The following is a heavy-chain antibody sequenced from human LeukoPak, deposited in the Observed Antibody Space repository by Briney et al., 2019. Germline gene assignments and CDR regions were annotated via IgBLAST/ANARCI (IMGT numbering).Heavy chain of an antibody. CDR3: TRDSLAVAGTSYYYYGMDV. J-gene: IGHJ6*02. CDR2: IRSKAYGGTT. CDR1: GFTFGDYA. D-gene: IGHD6-19*01. V-gene: IGHV3-49*04. Sequence: GGSLRLSCTASGFTFGDYAMSWVRQAPGKGLEWVGFIRSKAYGGTTEYAASVKGRFTISRDDSKSIAYLQVNSLKTEDTAVYYCTRDSLAVAGTSYYYYGMDVWGQGTTATVSS.